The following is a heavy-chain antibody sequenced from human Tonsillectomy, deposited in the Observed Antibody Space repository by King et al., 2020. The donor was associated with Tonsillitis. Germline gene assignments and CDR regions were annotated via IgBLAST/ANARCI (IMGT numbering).Heavy chain of an antibody. J-gene: IGHJ4*02. Sequence: LQLQESGPGLVKPSETLSLTCTVSGGSISSSSYYWGWIRQPPGKGLEWIGRIYYSGSTYYNPSLKSRVTISVDTSKNQFSLKLSSVTAADTAVYYCARQFGVVVGNEIDYWGQGTLVTVSS. D-gene: IGHD3-3*01. CDR3: ARQFGVVVGNEIDY. V-gene: IGHV4-39*07. CDR2: IYYSGST. CDR1: GGSISSSSYY.